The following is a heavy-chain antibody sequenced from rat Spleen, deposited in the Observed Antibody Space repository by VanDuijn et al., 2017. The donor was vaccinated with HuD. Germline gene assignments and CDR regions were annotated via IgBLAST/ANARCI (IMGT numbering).Heavy chain of an antibody. V-gene: IGHV2-1*01. CDR1: GFSLTSNT. CDR3: ARANRDIYAHFDY. Sequence: QVQLKESGPGLVQPSQTLSLTCTVSGFSLTSNTVHWVRQPPGKGLEWMGVIWTGGSTAYNSLLKSRLSITRDISKSQVFLKMNSLQTEDTATYSCARANRDIYAHFDYWGQGVMVTVSS. J-gene: IGHJ2*01. D-gene: IGHD2-3*01. CDR2: IWTGGST.